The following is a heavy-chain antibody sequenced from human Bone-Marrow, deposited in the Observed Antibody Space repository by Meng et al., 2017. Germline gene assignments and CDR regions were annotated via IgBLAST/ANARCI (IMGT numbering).Heavy chain of an antibody. CDR1: GYTFTGYY. D-gene: IGHD3-22*01. Sequence: ASVKVSCKASGYTFTGYYMHWVRQAPGQGPEWMGRINPNSGGTNYAQKFQGRVTMTRDTSISTAYMELSRLRSDDTAVYYCARVGAYYYDSSGYHGGYWGQGTLVTVSS. CDR3: ARVGAYYYDSSGYHGGY. CDR2: INPNSGGT. J-gene: IGHJ4*02. V-gene: IGHV1-2*06.